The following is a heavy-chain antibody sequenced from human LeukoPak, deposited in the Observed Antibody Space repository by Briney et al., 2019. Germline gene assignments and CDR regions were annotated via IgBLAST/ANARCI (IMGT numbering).Heavy chain of an antibody. V-gene: IGHV1-2*02. D-gene: IGHD1-1*01. CDR2: IHPNSGDT. CDR3: ARGRDTSERTPPLAY. J-gene: IGHJ4*02. CDR1: GYSFTDYY. Sequence: GASVKVSCKASGYSFTDYYMHWVRQAPGQGLEWVGWIHPNSGDTAYAQKFQGRVTMTRDTSISTAYMELSRLRSDDTAVYYCARGRDTSERTPPLAYWGQGTLVTVSS.